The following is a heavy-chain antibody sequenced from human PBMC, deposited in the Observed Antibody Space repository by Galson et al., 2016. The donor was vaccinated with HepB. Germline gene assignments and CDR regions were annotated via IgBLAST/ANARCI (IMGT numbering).Heavy chain of an antibody. J-gene: IGHJ4*02. V-gene: IGHV3-74*03. D-gene: IGHD2-15*01. CDR3: ARGPSSAHYYFDY. CDR1: GFTFVNYW. Sequence: SLRLSCAASGFTFVNYWMHWVRQAPGEGLVWVSRTDVDGRNTAYADSVEGRFTISRDNAKNILYLQMNSLRIDDTAVYYCARGPSSAHYYFDYWGQGALVSVSS. CDR2: TDVDGRNT.